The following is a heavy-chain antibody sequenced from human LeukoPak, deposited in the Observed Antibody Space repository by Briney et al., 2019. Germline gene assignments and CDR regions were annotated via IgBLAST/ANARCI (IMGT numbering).Heavy chain of an antibody. CDR2: ISGRGSST. J-gene: IGHJ3*02. Sequence: GGSLRLSCAASGFTFSTYAMGWVRQAPGKGLEWVSGISGRGSSTYYSDSVKGRFTISRDNSRNTLSLQMTSLRAEDTAVYYCAKDGPNYDILTGYADDAFDIWGQGTMVTVSS. CDR1: GFTFSTYA. D-gene: IGHD3-9*01. CDR3: AKDGPNYDILTGYADDAFDI. V-gene: IGHV3-23*01.